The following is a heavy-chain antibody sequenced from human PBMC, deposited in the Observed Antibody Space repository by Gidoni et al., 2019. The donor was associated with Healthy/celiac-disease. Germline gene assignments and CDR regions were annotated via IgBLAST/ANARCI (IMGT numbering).Heavy chain of an antibody. CDR2: INGNGGST. D-gene: IGHD2-2*01. J-gene: IGHJ4*02. V-gene: IGHV3-20*04. CDR1: GFTFGDSG. CDR3: ARARYCSSTSCLYFDY. Sequence: EVQLVESGGGVVRPGGSLRLSCAASGFTFGDSGMSWVRQAPGKGLEWVSGINGNGGSTGYADSVKGRFTISRDNAKNSLYLQMNSLRAEDTALYYCARARYCSSTSCLYFDYWGQGTLVTVSS.